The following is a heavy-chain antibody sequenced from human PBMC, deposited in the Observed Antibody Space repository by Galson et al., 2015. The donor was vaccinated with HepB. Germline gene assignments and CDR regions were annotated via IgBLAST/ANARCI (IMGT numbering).Heavy chain of an antibody. CDR2: ISYDGSNK. Sequence: SLRLSCAASGLTFSSYAMHWVRQAPGKGLEWVAVISYDGSNKYYADSVKGRFTISRDNSKNTLYLQMNSLRAEDTAVYYCARDEIRYSSGWVDYWGQGTLVTVSS. J-gene: IGHJ4*02. CDR1: GLTFSSYA. CDR3: ARDEIRYSSGWVDY. D-gene: IGHD6-19*01. V-gene: IGHV3-30*04.